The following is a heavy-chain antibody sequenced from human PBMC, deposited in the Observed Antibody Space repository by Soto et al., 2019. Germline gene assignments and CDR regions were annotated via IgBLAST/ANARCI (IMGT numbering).Heavy chain of an antibody. CDR1: GYTFTSYG. CDR3: ARVTPSGYSYGRHFDY. Sequence: ASVKVSCKASGYTFTSYGITWVRQAPGQGLEWMGWISAYNGNTNYAQKLQGRVTMTTDTSTSTAYMELRSLRSDDTAVYYCARVTPSGYSYGRHFDYWGQGTLVTVSS. J-gene: IGHJ4*02. V-gene: IGHV1-18*01. CDR2: ISAYNGNT. D-gene: IGHD5-18*01.